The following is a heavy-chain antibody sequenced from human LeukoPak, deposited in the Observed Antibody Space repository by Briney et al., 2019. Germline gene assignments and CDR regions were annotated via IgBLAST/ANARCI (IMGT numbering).Heavy chain of an antibody. D-gene: IGHD3-22*01. CDR2: ISGSGGST. Sequence: PGGSLRLSCAASGFSFSSYAMAWVRQAPGKGLERVSTISGSGGSTHYADSVKGRFTISRDNSKNTLYLQMNSLRAEDTAVYYCAKDPYYYDSSGYGYGMDVWGQGTTVTVSS. J-gene: IGHJ6*02. CDR3: AKDPYYYDSSGYGYGMDV. CDR1: GFSFSSYA. V-gene: IGHV3-23*01.